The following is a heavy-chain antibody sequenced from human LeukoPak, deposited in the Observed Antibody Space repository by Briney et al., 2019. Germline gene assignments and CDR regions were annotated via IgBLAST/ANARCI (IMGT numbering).Heavy chain of an antibody. CDR1: GYTFTSYA. D-gene: IGHD2-2*01. CDR2: INAGNGNT. CDR3: ARDPYDCSSTSCWQANFDY. V-gene: IGHV1-3*01. Sequence: ASVKVSCKASGYTFTSYAMHWVRQAPGQRLEWMGWINAGNGNTKYSRKFQGRVTITRDTSASTAYMELSSLRSEDTAVYYCARDPYDCSSTSCWQANFDYWGQGTLVTVSS. J-gene: IGHJ4*02.